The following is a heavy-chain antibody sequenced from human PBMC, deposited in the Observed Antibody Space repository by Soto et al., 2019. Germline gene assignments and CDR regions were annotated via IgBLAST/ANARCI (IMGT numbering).Heavy chain of an antibody. Sequence: SETLSLTCTVSGGSISSYYWSWIRQPPGKGLEWIGYIYYSGSTNYNPSRKSRVTISVDTSQNQFALKLSSMTAADTAVYYCARGSSIAGLYYGMDVWGQGTTVTVSS. D-gene: IGHD6-6*01. CDR2: IYYSGST. V-gene: IGHV4-59*08. J-gene: IGHJ6*02. CDR3: ARGSSIAGLYYGMDV. CDR1: GGSISSYY.